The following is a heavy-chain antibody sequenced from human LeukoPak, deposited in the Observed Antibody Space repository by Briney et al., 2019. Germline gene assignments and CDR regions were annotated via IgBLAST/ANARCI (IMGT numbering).Heavy chain of an antibody. Sequence: PSETLSLTCAVYGGSLSGYYWSWIRQPPGKGLEWIGEINHSGSTNYNPSLKSRVTISVDTSKNQFSLKLSSVTAADTAVYYCARGHRDYDILTGYYYNYWGQGTLVTVSS. V-gene: IGHV4-34*01. J-gene: IGHJ4*02. CDR2: INHSGST. D-gene: IGHD3-9*01. CDR1: GGSLSGYY. CDR3: ARGHRDYDILTGYYYNY.